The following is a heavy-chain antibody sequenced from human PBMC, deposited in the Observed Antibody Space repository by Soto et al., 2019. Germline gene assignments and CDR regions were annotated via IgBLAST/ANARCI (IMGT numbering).Heavy chain of an antibody. J-gene: IGHJ6*02. CDR3: TRSDYYGWGSYIYYYGMDV. CDR2: ISNDGSST. CDR1: GFTFSSYW. Sequence: EVQLVESGGGLVQPGVSLRLSCAASGFTFSSYWMHWVRQAPGKGLVWVSRISNDGSSTSYADSVKGHCTISRDNAKNTLYLQMNSLRADDTAVYYCTRSDYYGWGSYIYYYGMDVLGQGTTVTVS. V-gene: IGHV3-74*01. D-gene: IGHD3-10*01.